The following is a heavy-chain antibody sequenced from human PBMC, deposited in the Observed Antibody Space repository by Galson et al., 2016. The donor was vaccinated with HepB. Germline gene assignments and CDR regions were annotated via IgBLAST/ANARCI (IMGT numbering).Heavy chain of an antibody. V-gene: IGHV3-30-3*01. J-gene: IGHJ4*02. CDR1: GSSFSRYA. CDR3: ATWGFTLGVGY. D-gene: IGHD3-16*01. Sequence: SLRLSCAASGSSFSRYAMHWVRQAPGKGLDWVAVISDNGGRKDYADSVRGRFTISRDNSEHTLYLQMDCLRTEDTGTYYCATWGFTLGVGYWGQGILVTVSS. CDR2: ISDNGGRK.